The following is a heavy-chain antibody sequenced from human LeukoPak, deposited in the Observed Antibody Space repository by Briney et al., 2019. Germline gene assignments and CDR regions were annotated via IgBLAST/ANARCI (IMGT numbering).Heavy chain of an antibody. CDR2: IYHSGST. V-gene: IGHV4-38-2*02. CDR1: GYSMSSGYY. CDR3: VLATRNYYYYYMDV. Sequence: SETLSLTCTVSGYSMSSGYYWGWIRQPPGKGLEWIGSIYHSGSTYYNPSLKSRVTISVDTSKNQFSLKLSSVTAADTAVYYCVLATRNYYYYYMDVWGKGTTVTVSS. J-gene: IGHJ6*03. D-gene: IGHD5-12*01.